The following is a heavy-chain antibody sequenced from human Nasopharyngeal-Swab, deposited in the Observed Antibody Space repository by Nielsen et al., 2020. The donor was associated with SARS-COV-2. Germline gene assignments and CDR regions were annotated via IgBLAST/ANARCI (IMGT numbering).Heavy chain of an antibody. J-gene: IGHJ6*02. CDR1: GFTFSSYS. D-gene: IGHD5-12*01. V-gene: IGHV3-21*01. CDR2: ISSSSSYI. Sequence: GGSLRLSCAVSGFTFSSYSMNWVRQAPGKGLEWVSSISSSSSYIYYADSVKGRFTISRDNAKNSLYLQMNSLRAEDTAVYYCAREYKYSGYVNIERGYYYGMDVWGQGTTVTVSS. CDR3: AREYKYSGYVNIERGYYYGMDV.